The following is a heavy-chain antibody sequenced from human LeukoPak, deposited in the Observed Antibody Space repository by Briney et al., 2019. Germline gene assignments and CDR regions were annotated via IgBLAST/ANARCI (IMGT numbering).Heavy chain of an antibody. CDR2: ISAYNGNT. CDR1: GYTFTSYG. V-gene: IGHV1-18*01. D-gene: IGHD6-6*01. CDR3: AGDSLGIAARESDY. J-gene: IGHJ4*02. Sequence: APVKVSFTASGYTFTSYGISWVRQAPGQGLEWMGWISAYNGNTNYAQKLQGRVTMTTDTSTSTAYMELRSLRSDDTAVYYCAGDSLGIAARESDYWGQGTLVTVSS.